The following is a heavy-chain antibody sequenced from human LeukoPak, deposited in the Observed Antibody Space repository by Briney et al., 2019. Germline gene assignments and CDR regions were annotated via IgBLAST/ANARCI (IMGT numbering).Heavy chain of an antibody. Sequence: ASVKVSCKPSGYTFTGYYMHWVRQAPGQGLEWMGRINPNSGATNYAQKFQGRVTMTRDTSISTAYMELTTLRSDDTAVYYCAKSIEYCGADCYGYFDLWGRGTLVTVSS. CDR1: GYTFTGYY. CDR2: INPNSGAT. CDR3: AKSIEYCGADCYGYFDL. V-gene: IGHV1-2*06. D-gene: IGHD2-21*02. J-gene: IGHJ2*01.